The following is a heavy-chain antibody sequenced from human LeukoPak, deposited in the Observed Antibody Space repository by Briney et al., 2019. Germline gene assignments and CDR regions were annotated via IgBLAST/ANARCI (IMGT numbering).Heavy chain of an antibody. CDR2: VYSSGNA. CDR3: VRDRELTY. D-gene: IGHD3-10*01. V-gene: IGHV4-4*08. Sequence: SETLSLTCTVSDGSISIYYWSWIRQPPGKGLEWIGYVYSSGNANYSPSLKGRAIISADTSKNQFSLKLTSVTAADTAVYYCVRDRELTYWGQGILVTVSS. J-gene: IGHJ4*02. CDR1: DGSISIYY.